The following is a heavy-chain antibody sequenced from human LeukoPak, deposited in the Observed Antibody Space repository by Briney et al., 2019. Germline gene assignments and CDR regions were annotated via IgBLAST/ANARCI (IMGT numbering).Heavy chain of an antibody. D-gene: IGHD3-9*01. CDR2: ISGSGGST. CDR3: AKAFSNPGEIRAILPGDAFDI. Sequence: GGSLRLSCAASGFTFSIYAMSWVRQAPGKGLEWVSAISGSGGSTYYADSVKGRFTISRDNSKNTLYLQMNSLRAEDTAVYYCAKAFSNPGEIRAILPGDAFDIWGQGTMVTVSS. J-gene: IGHJ3*02. V-gene: IGHV3-23*01. CDR1: GFTFSIYA.